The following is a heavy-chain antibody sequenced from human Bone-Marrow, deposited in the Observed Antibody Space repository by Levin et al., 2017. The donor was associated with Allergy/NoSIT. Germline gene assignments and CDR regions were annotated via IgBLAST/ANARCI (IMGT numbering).Heavy chain of an antibody. CDR1: GFSLSTSGVG. Sequence: SGPTLVKPTQTLTLTCTFSGFSLSTSGVGVGWIRQPPGKALEWLALIYWNDDKRYSPSLKSRLTITKDTSKNQVVLTMTNMDPVDTATYYCAHKVGATGYYYYGMDVWGQGTTVTVSS. J-gene: IGHJ6*02. CDR3: AHKVGATGYYYYGMDV. D-gene: IGHD1-26*01. V-gene: IGHV2-5*01. CDR2: IYWNDDK.